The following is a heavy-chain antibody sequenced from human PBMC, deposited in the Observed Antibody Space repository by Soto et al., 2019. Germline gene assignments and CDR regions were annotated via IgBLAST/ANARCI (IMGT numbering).Heavy chain of an antibody. Sequence: PGGSLRLSCAASGFTFSTYSMNWVRQAPGKGLEWVSSISGSTDYIYYADSVKGRFTISRDNAKNSLYLQMNSLRAEDTAVYYCARDSPDYGYHFDPWGQGTLVTVS. J-gene: IGHJ5*02. D-gene: IGHD4-17*01. CDR1: GFTFSTYS. CDR3: ARDSPDYGYHFDP. CDR2: ISGSTDYI. V-gene: IGHV3-21*01.